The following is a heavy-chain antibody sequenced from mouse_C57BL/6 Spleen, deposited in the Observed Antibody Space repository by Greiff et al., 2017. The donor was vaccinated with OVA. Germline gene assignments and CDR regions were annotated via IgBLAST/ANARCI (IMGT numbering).Heavy chain of an antibody. J-gene: IGHJ4*01. V-gene: IGHV1-15*01. Sequence: VKLQESGAELVRPGASVTLSCKASGYTFTDYEMHWVKQTPVHGLEWIGAIDPETGGTAYNQKFKGKAILTADKSSSTAYMELRSLTSEDSAVYYCTRAYSNYPYAMDYWGQGTSVTVSS. CDR1: GYTFTDYE. CDR3: TRAYSNYPYAMDY. CDR2: IDPETGGT. D-gene: IGHD2-5*01.